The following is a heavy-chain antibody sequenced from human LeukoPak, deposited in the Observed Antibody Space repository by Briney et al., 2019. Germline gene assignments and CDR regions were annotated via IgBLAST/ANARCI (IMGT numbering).Heavy chain of an antibody. Sequence: SETLSLTCTVSGGSISSYYWSWIRQPPGKGLEWIGYIYYSGSTNYNPSLRSRVTISVDTSKNQFSLKLSSVTAADTAVYYCARSSAVGGTMTDAFDIWGQGTMVTVSS. J-gene: IGHJ3*02. CDR1: GGSISSYY. CDR2: IYYSGST. V-gene: IGHV4-59*08. D-gene: IGHD3-22*01. CDR3: ARSSAVGGTMTDAFDI.